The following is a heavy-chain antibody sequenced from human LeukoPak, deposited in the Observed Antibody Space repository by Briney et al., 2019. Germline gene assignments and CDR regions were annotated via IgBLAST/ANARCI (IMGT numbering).Heavy chain of an antibody. D-gene: IGHD3-16*01. V-gene: IGHV3-7*01. CDR2: INQDGSAK. CDR1: GFTFSRSW. Sequence: PGESLRLSCAGSGFTFSRSWMTWVRQAPGKGLEWVASINQDGSAKHYMDSVKGRFTISRDNAENSLHLQMHSLRAEDTAVYYCAKLLGDVTTFDYWGQGTLVTVSS. CDR3: AKLLGDVTTFDY. J-gene: IGHJ4*02.